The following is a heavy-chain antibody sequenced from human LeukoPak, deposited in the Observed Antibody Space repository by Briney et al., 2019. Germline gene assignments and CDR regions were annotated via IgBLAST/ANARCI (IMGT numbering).Heavy chain of an antibody. CDR1: GYAFNIYD. J-gene: IGHJ4*02. Sequence: GASVKVSCKASGYAFNIYDINWVRQATGHGLEWMGWMNPDSGNTGFAQKFQGGVTMTRNTSITTAYMELSSLRFEDTAVYYCAVHLPGDYLDRWGQGTLVTVSS. V-gene: IGHV1-8*01. CDR3: AVHLPGDYLDR. CDR2: MNPDSGNT.